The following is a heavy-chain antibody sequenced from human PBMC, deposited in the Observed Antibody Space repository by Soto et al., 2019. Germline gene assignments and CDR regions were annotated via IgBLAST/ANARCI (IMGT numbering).Heavy chain of an antibody. J-gene: IGHJ6*03. CDR3: ARVARGYCSGGSCYLGYYYYYMDV. D-gene: IGHD2-15*01. V-gene: IGHV3-7*01. CDR2: IKQDGSEK. CDR1: GFTFSSYW. Sequence: GGSLRLSCAASGFTFSSYWMSWVRQAPGKGLEWVANIKQDGSEKYYVDSVKGRFTISRDNAKNSLYLQMNSLRAEDTAVYYCARVARGYCSGGSCYLGYYYYYMDVWGKGTTVTVSS.